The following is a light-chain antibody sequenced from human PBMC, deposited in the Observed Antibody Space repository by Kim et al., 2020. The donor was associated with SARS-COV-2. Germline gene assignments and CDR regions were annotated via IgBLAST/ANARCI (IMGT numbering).Light chain of an antibody. CDR3: QAWDSSTVV. CDR2: KDN. Sequence: VSPGQTAVITCSGDKLGDKYACWYQQKPGQSHVLVIYKDNKRPSGIPERFSGSNSGKTATLTISGTQAMDEADYYCQAWDSSTVVFGGGTQLTVL. J-gene: IGLJ2*01. V-gene: IGLV3-1*01. CDR1: KLGDKY.